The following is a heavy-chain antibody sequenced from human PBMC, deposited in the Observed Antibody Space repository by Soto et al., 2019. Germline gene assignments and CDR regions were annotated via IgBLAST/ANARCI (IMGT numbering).Heavy chain of an antibody. CDR1: GGSISSAAYY. J-gene: IGHJ5*02. CDR2: MSYSGST. V-gene: IGHV4-31*08. CDR3: AVVDSTGNWFDP. Sequence: TLSLTCTVSGGSISSAAYYWSWIRQHPGKGLEFIGYMSYSGSTYYNPSLKSRVTISVDTSKNQFTLKLISVTAADTAVYYCAVVDSTGNWFDPWGEGALVTVSS. D-gene: IGHD6-25*01.